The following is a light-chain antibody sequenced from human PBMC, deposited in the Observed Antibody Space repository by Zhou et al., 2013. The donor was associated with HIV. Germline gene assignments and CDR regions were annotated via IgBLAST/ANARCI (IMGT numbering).Light chain of an antibody. CDR3: QQSYSLPRT. J-gene: IGKJ3*01. Sequence: DIQLTQSPLSLSASVGDRVNVTCRASQTISTYLNWFQQTAGKAPKLLIFGASSLQSGVPARFSGSGSGTQFILTISSVQPDDIATYYCQQSYSLPRTFGPGTKVEI. V-gene: IGKV1-39*01. CDR2: GAS. CDR1: QTISTY.